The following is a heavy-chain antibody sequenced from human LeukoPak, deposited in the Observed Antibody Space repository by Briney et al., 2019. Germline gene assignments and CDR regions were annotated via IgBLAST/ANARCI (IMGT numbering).Heavy chain of an antibody. V-gene: IGHV4-59*08. CDR2: IYYSGST. CDR1: GDSISSFY. Sequence: SETLSLTCTVSGDSISSFYWSWIRQPPGKGLEWIGYIYYSGSTNYSPSLKSRVTISVDKSKNQFSLELSSVTAADTAVYFCARHPRAFKDGSNYGPHVFDTWGEGTMVTVSS. D-gene: IGHD5-24*01. CDR3: ARHPRAFKDGSNYGPHVFDT. J-gene: IGHJ3*02.